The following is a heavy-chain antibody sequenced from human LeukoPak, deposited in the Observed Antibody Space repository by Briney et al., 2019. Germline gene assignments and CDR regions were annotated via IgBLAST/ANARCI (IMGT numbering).Heavy chain of an antibody. CDR2: IYYSGST. V-gene: IGHV4-59*05. J-gene: IGHJ5*02. CDR1: GASIRSYY. CDR3: TCQYYGNWFDP. D-gene: IGHD3-10*01. Sequence: KPSETLSLTCTVSGASIRSYYWSWIRQPPGKGLEWIGSIYYSGSTYYNPSLKSRVTISVDTSKNQFSLKLSSVTAADTAVYYRTCQYYGNWFDPWGQGTLVTVSS.